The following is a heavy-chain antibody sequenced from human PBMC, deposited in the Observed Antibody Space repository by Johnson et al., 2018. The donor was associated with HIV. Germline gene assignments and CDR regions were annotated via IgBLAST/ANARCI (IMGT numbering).Heavy chain of an antibody. D-gene: IGHD6-13*01. J-gene: IGHJ3*02. V-gene: IGHV3-66*04. Sequence: VQLVESGGGLVQPGGSLRLSCAASGFSVSSNYMSWVRQAPGQGLEWVSMINSAGFTYSADSVKGRFTVSRDKSKNTVYFQMNSLRAEDTAVYHCARHRGRHSSNWYDAFAIWGQGTVVTVSS. CDR2: INSAGFT. CDR3: ARHRGRHSSNWYDAFAI. CDR1: GFSVSSNY.